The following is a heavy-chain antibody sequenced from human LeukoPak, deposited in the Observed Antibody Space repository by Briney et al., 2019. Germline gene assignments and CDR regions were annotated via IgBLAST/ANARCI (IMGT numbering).Heavy chain of an antibody. CDR2: ISYDGSNK. Sequence: GGSLRLSCAASGFTFSSYAMHWVRQAPGKGLEWVAVISYDGSNKYYADSVKGRFTISRDNSKNTLYLQMNSLRAEDTAVYYCAQPYSSSGAFDIWGQGTMVTVSS. CDR1: GFTFSSYA. J-gene: IGHJ3*02. CDR3: AQPYSSSGAFDI. V-gene: IGHV3-30-3*01. D-gene: IGHD6-6*01.